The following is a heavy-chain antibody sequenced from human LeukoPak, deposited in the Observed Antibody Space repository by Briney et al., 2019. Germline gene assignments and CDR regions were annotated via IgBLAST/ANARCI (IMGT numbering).Heavy chain of an antibody. Sequence: SVKVSCKASGGTFSSYAISWVRQAPGQGLEWMGGIIPIFGTANYAQKFQGRVTITADESTSTAYMELSSLRSEDTAVYYCARGSSRAASKRFGMDVWGQGTTVTVSS. CDR3: ARGSSRAASKRFGMDV. V-gene: IGHV1-69*13. J-gene: IGHJ6*02. CDR1: GGTFSSYA. D-gene: IGHD6-6*01. CDR2: IIPIFGTA.